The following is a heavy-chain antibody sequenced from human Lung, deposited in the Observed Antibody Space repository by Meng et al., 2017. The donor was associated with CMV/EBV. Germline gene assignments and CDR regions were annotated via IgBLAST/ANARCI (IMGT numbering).Heavy chain of an antibody. Sequence: SCAASGFTFSSYSMNXVRQAPGKGLEWVSSISSSSSYIYYADSVKGRFTISRDNAKNSLYLQMNSLRAEDTAVYYCARDAVRYCSSTSCYGPPKQQLVEYDYGXQGTXVTVSS. D-gene: IGHD2-2*01. V-gene: IGHV3-21*01. CDR2: ISSSSSYI. CDR3: ARDAVRYCSSTSCYGPPKQQLVEYDY. J-gene: IGHJ4*02. CDR1: GFTFSSYS.